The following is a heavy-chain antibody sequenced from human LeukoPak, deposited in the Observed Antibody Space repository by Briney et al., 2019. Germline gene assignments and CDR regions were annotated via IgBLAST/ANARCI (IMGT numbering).Heavy chain of an antibody. D-gene: IGHD5-12*01. J-gene: IGHJ6*03. V-gene: IGHV3-48*01. CDR2: ISSSSSTI. CDR3: AKGGGYEAQYYYYYLDV. Sequence: GGSLRLSCAASGFIFSSYSMNWVRQAPGKGLEWVSYISSSSSTIYYADSVKGRFTISRDNSKNTLYLQMNSLRAEDTAVYYCAKGGGYEAQYYYYYLDVWGKGTTVTISS. CDR1: GFIFSSYS.